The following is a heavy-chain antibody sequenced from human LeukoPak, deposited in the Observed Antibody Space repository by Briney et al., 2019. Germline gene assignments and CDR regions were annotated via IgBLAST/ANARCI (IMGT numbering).Heavy chain of an antibody. CDR3: ARLDLRYGGFDY. Sequence: GGSLRLSCAASGCTFSSYEMNWVRQAPPKGLEWVSYISSSGSTIYYADSVKGRFTISRDNAKNSLYLQMNSLRAEDTAVYYCARLDLRYGGFDYWGQGTLVTVSS. CDR1: GCTFSSYE. V-gene: IGHV3-48*03. D-gene: IGHD5-18*01. J-gene: IGHJ4*02. CDR2: ISSSGSTI.